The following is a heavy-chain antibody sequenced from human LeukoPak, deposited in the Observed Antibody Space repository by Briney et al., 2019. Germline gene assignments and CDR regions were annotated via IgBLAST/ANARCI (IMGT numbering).Heavy chain of an antibody. J-gene: IGHJ6*03. CDR1: GYSISSGYY. V-gene: IGHV4-38-2*02. CDR2: IYHSGST. Sequence: PSETLSLTCTVSGYSISSGYYWDWIRQPPGKGLEWIGSIYHSGSTYYNPSLKSRVTISVDTSKNQLSLKLSSVTAADTAVYYCARGRGMVCAQDYYYYYYMDVWGKGTTVTVSS. CDR3: ARGRGMVCAQDYYYYYYMDV. D-gene: IGHD2-8*01.